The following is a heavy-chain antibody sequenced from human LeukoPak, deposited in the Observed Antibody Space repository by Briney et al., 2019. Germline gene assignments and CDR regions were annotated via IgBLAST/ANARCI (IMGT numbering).Heavy chain of an antibody. J-gene: IGHJ5*02. Sequence: SETLSLTCTVSGGSISSYYWSWIRQPPGKGLEWIGYIYYSGSTNYNPSLKSRVTISVDTSKNQFSLKLSSVTAADTAVYYCARHWAAAGSFDPWGQGTLVTVSS. CDR3: ARHWAAAGSFDP. CDR2: IYYSGST. CDR1: GGSISSYY. D-gene: IGHD6-13*01. V-gene: IGHV4-59*08.